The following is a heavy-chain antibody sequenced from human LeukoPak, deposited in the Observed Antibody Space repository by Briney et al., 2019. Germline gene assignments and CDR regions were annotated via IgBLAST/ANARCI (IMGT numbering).Heavy chain of an antibody. V-gene: IGHV3-23*01. J-gene: IGHJ4*02. Sequence: GGSLRLSCAASGFTFSSYAMSWVRQAPGEGLEWVSGISGSGGSTYYADSVKGRFTVSRDNSKNTLYLQMNSLRAEDRAVYYCAKDVTWVQLCLDYWGQGTLVTVSS. CDR2: ISGSGGST. CDR1: GFTFSSYA. D-gene: IGHD5-18*01. CDR3: AKDVTWVQLCLDY.